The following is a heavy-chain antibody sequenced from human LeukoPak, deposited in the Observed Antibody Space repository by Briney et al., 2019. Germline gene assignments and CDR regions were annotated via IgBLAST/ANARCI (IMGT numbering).Heavy chain of an antibody. V-gene: IGHV4-61*02. CDR1: GGSISSGSYY. CDR2: IYTSGST. CDR3: ARASLLSYDSSGGLWYYYYYMDV. J-gene: IGHJ6*03. D-gene: IGHD3-22*01. Sequence: PSETLSLTCTVSGGSISSGSYYWSWIRQPAGKGLEWIGRIYTSGSTNYNPSLKSRVTMSVDASKNQFSLKLSSVTAADTAVYYCARASLLSYDSSGGLWYYYYYMDVWGKGTTVTISS.